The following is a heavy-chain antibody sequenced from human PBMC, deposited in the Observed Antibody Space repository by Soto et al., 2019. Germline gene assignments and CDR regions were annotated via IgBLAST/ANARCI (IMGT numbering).Heavy chain of an antibody. CDR3: ARDYSRSSSYYFDY. Sequence: GGSLILSCAASGFTFSSYSMNWVRQAPGKGLEWVSSISSSSYIYYADSVKGRFTISRDNAKNSLYLQMNSLRAEDTAVYYCARDYSRSSSYYFDYWGQGTLVTVSS. CDR2: ISSSSYI. J-gene: IGHJ4*02. V-gene: IGHV3-21*01. CDR1: GFTFSSYS. D-gene: IGHD6-6*01.